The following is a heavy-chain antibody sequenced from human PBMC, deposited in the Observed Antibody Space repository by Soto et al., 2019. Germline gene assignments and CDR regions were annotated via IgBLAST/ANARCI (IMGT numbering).Heavy chain of an antibody. Sequence: PSEPLSLTCTVSRGSISTGGYYWSWIRQHPGKGLEWIGYIYYSGSTYYNPSLKSRVTISVDTSKNQFSLKLSSVTAADTAVYYCARESPVHWFDPWGQGTLFTVSS. J-gene: IGHJ5*02. CDR3: ARESPVHWFDP. CDR2: IYYSGST. CDR1: RGSISTGGYY. V-gene: IGHV4-31*03.